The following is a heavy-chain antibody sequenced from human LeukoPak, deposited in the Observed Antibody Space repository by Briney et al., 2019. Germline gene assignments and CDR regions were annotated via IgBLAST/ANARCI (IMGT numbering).Heavy chain of an antibody. CDR3: ARDLSTYYYGSGSS. V-gene: IGHV1-2*02. CDR1: GYTFTGYY. Sequence: ASVKVSCKASGYTFTGYYMHWVRQAPGQGLEWMGWINPNSGGTNYAQKFQGRVTMTRDTSISTAYMELSRLRSDDTAVYYCARDLSTYYYGSGSSWGQGTPVTVSS. J-gene: IGHJ5*02. D-gene: IGHD3-10*01. CDR2: INPNSGGT.